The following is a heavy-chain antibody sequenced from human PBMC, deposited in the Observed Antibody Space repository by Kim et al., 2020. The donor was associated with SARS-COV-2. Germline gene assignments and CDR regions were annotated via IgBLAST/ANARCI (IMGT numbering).Heavy chain of an antibody. CDR2: ISSSSSTI. V-gene: IGHV3-48*02. Sequence: GGSLRLSCAASGFTFSSYSMNWVRQAPGKGLEWVSYISSSSSTIYYADSVKGRFTISRDNAKNSLYLQMNSLRDEDTAVYYCAREGAMVRGTCFDYWGQGTLVTVSS. J-gene: IGHJ4*02. CDR1: GFTFSSYS. CDR3: AREGAMVRGTCFDY. D-gene: IGHD3-10*01.